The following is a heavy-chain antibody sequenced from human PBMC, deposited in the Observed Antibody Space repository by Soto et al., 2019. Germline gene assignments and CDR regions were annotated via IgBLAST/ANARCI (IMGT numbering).Heavy chain of an antibody. D-gene: IGHD3-22*01. CDR3: ARGYYYDSSRYYFDN. J-gene: IGHJ4*02. CDR2: IKPGTGDT. Sequence: ASVKVCCKASGDGFTCHVIQWLRQAPGQRLEWVGWIKPGTGDTKFLQEFQGRLTITRDTSATTAYMELSNLRSGDTAVYYCARGYYYDSSRYYFDNWGQGTLSTVSS. CDR1: GDGFTCHV. V-gene: IGHV1-3*01.